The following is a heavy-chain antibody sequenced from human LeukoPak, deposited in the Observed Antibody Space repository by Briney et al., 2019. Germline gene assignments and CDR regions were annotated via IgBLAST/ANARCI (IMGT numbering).Heavy chain of an antibody. V-gene: IGHV3-64D*06. CDR1: GFSFNNYA. CDR2: ITTNGGST. J-gene: IGHJ4*02. D-gene: IGHD1-26*01. Sequence: GGSLRLSCSASGFSFNNYALHWVRQAPGKGLEHVSPITTNGGSTYYADSVKGRVNISRDNSKNTLYLQMSSLRAADTAVYYCAKDTGGATIFDYWGQGTLVTVSS. CDR3: AKDTGGATIFDY.